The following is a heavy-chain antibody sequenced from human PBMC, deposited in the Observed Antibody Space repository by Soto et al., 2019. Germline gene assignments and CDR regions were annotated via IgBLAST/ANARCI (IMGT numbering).Heavy chain of an antibody. Sequence: QVQLEESGGALFNLGGSLRLSAEASGLTFNTISWHWVPHPPAKGLDWLAAIWYDGTQKYYADSVKGRFIISRDNSKKTLYLEMNSLRAEDTAVYYCARAGGTTVTGLWHFDSWGQGTLVTVSS. CDR2: IWYDGTQK. CDR1: GLTFNTIS. D-gene: IGHD4-17*01. V-gene: IGHV3-33*01. CDR3: ARAGGTTVTGLWHFDS. J-gene: IGHJ4*02.